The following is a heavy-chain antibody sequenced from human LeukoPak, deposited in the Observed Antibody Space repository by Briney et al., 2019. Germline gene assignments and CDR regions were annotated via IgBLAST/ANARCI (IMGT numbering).Heavy chain of an antibody. CDR3: ASGIRERGFDY. CDR2: IEPSGFTI. Sequence: GGSLRLSCAASGLTFTTYAMNWVRQAPGRGLEWVSSIEPSGFTIFYANSVKGRFTISRDNAKNSLYLQMNSLRPDDTALYFCASGIRERGFDYWGHGTLVTVSS. V-gene: IGHV3-21*01. CDR1: GLTFTTYA. D-gene: IGHD1-1*01. J-gene: IGHJ4*01.